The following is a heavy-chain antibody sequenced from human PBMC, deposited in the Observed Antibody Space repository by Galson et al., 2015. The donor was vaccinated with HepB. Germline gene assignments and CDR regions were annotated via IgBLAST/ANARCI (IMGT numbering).Heavy chain of an antibody. D-gene: IGHD3-3*01. CDR1: GYSFPTYW. Sequence: QSGAEVKKPGESLRISCKGSGYSFPTYWIYWVRQMPGRGLEWMGSIDPSDSYTNYSPSFQGHVTISVDKSISTAYLQWRSLKASDTAVYYCARVDASIFGVALDYWGQGTLVTVSS. CDR2: IDPSDSYT. J-gene: IGHJ4*02. V-gene: IGHV5-10-1*01. CDR3: ARVDASIFGVALDY.